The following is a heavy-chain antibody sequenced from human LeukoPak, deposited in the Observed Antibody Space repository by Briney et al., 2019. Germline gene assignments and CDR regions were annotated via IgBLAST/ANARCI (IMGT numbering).Heavy chain of an antibody. CDR3: ASGGVVVVVAATPDLQYYYYYGMDV. CDR1: GGTFSSFA. J-gene: IGHJ6*04. D-gene: IGHD2-15*01. V-gene: IGHV1-69*13. CDR2: IIPIFGTA. Sequence: ASVKVSCKASGGTFSSFATSWVRQAPGQGLEWMGGIIPIFGTANYAQKFQGRVTITADESTSTAYMELSSLRSEDTAVYYCASGGVVVVVAATPDLQYYYYYGMDVWGKGTTVTVSS.